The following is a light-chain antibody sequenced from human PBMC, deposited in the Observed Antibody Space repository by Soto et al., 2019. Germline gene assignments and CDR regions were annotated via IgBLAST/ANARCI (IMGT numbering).Light chain of an antibody. Sequence: EIVLTQSPGTLSLSPGERATLSCRASQSVSSKLAWYQQKPGQAPRLLFYGASTGATGIPARFSGSGSETEFTLSISSLQSEDFAFYYCQQYSDWPGTFVQGRKVEIK. CDR3: QQYSDWPGT. CDR1: QSVSSK. CDR2: GAS. V-gene: IGKV3-15*01. J-gene: IGKJ1*01.